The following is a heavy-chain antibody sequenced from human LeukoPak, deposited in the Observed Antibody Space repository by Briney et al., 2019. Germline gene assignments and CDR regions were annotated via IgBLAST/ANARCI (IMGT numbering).Heavy chain of an antibody. J-gene: IGHJ5*02. D-gene: IGHD3-10*01. CDR3: ARRVTMVRGGSWFDP. Sequence: ASVKVSCKASGYTFTNYDVNWVRQATGQGLEWMGWMNPNSGNTGYAQKFQGRVTITRNTSMSTAYMELSSLRSEDTAVYYCARRVTMVRGGSWFDPWGQGTLVTVSS. V-gene: IGHV1-8*03. CDR1: GYTFTNYD. CDR2: MNPNSGNT.